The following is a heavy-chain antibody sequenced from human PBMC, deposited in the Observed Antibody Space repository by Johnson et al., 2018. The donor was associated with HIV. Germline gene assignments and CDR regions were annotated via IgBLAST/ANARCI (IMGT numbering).Heavy chain of an antibody. Sequence: VQLVESGGGLVQPGKSLRLSCEASGFNFNHAWMSWVRQAPGKGLEWVGRIISERDGGTTDYGAPVKDRFTISRDDSTNTLYLQMNSLKIEDTAVYYCATDLFSLILEDDAFDTWGQGTMVTVSS. CDR3: ATDLFSLILEDDAFDT. CDR1: GFNFNHAW. J-gene: IGHJ3*02. CDR2: IISERDGGTT. V-gene: IGHV3-15*01.